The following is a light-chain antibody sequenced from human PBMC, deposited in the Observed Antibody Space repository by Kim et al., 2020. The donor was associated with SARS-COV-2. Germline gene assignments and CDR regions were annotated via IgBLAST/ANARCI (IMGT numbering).Light chain of an antibody. CDR1: QSVLYSPDNRNC. CDR3: QQYLGSPPYT. Sequence: DIVMTQSPDSLAVSLGERATINCKSSQSVLYSPDNRNCLAWYQHKPGQPPKLLIYSASTRESGVSDRFTGSGSVTDFTLTISSLQAEDVAVYYCQQYLGSPPYTFGQGTKLEI. J-gene: IGKJ2*01. V-gene: IGKV4-1*01. CDR2: SAS.